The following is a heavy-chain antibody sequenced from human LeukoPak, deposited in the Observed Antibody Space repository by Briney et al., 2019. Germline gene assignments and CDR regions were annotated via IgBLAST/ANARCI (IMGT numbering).Heavy chain of an antibody. V-gene: IGHV4-59*01. CDR1: GGSISNDY. D-gene: IGHD3-22*01. J-gene: IGHJ4*02. Sequence: SETLSLTCTVSGGSISNDYWSWLRQPPGKGLEWIGYIYYSETTNYNPSLTSRITISVDTSKNQFSLKLSSVTAADTAVYYWARSLRTSGYYSSTLRPHFDYWGQGTLVTVSS. CDR2: IYYSETT. CDR3: ARSLRTSGYYSSTLRPHFDY.